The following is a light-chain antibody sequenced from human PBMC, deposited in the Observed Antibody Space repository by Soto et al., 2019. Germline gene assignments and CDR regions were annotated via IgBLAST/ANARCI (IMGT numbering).Light chain of an antibody. CDR2: TNN. CDR3: AAWDDGLNGDV. CDR1: SSNIGSNS. V-gene: IGLV1-44*01. J-gene: IGLJ1*01. Sequence: QSVLTQPPSASGTPGQRVTISCSGSSSNIGSNSVNWYQQLPGTAPKLLIYTNNQRPSGVPDRFSGSKSGTSASLAIIGLQSEDEADYYCAAWDDGLNGDVFGTGTKLTVL.